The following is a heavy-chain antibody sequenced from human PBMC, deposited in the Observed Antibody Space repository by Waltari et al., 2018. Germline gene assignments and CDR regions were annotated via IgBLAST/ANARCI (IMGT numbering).Heavy chain of an antibody. CDR1: GGSISSSSYY. Sequence: QLQLQESGPGLVKPSETLSLTCTVSGGSISSSSYYWGWLRQPPGKGLEWIGSIYYSGSTYYNPSLKSRVTISVDTSKNQFSLKLSSVTAADTAVYYCAGNYYGSGSYLNWYFDLWGRGTLVTVSS. CDR3: AGNYYGSGSYLNWYFDL. CDR2: IYYSGST. V-gene: IGHV4-39*07. D-gene: IGHD3-10*01. J-gene: IGHJ2*01.